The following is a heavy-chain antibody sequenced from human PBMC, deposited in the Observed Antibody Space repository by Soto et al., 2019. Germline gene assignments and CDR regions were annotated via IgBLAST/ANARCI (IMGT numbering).Heavy chain of an antibody. Sequence: QVQLVESGGGVVQPGRSLRLSCAASGFTFSNYGMYWVRQAPGKGLEWVAFISYDGSSKFYADPMKGRHTISRDNSKNTLYLQMNSLRAEDTAVYYWVKGIGNYCALDYWGQGTLVTVSS. CDR1: GFTFSNYG. V-gene: IGHV3-30*18. D-gene: IGHD1-26*01. J-gene: IGHJ4*02. CDR3: VKGIGNYCALDY. CDR2: ISYDGSSK.